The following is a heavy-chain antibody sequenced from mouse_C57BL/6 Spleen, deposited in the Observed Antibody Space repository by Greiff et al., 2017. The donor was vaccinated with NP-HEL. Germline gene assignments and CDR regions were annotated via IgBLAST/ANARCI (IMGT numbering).Heavy chain of an antibody. Sequence: VKLVESGAELVKPGASVKISCKASGYAFSSYWMNWVKQRPGKGLEWIGQIYPGDGDTNYNGKFKGKATLTADKSSSTAYMQLSSLTSEDSAVYFCARFSSLYYFDYWGQGTTLTVSS. D-gene: IGHD1-1*01. V-gene: IGHV1-80*01. CDR2: IYPGDGDT. J-gene: IGHJ2*01. CDR3: ARFSSLYYFDY. CDR1: GYAFSSYW.